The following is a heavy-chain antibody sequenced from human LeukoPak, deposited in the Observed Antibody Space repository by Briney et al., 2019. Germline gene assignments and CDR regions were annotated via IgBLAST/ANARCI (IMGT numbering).Heavy chain of an antibody. D-gene: IGHD6-19*01. CDR1: GYTFTTFP. CDR2: INTNTGNP. V-gene: IGHV7-4-1*02. CDR3: AIDQPVAGVSNFDS. J-gene: IGHJ4*02. Sequence: ASVKVSCKASGYTFTTFPLNWVRQAPGQGLEWMGWINTNTGNPTYAQGFTGRFVFSLDTSVNTAYLQISSLNTEDTAVYYCAIDQPVAGVSNFDSWGQGTLVTVSS.